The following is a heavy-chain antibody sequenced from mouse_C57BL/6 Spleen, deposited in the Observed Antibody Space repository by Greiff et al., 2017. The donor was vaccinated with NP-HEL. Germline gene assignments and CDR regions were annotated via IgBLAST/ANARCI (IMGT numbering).Heavy chain of an antibody. Sequence: EVQRVESGGGLVKPGGSLKLSCAASGFTFSSYAMSWVRQTPEKRLEWVATISDGGSYTYYPDNVKGRFTISRDNAKNNLYLQMSHLKSEDTAMYYCAKLITTVVADPYYFDYWGQGTTLTVSS. J-gene: IGHJ2*01. CDR1: GFTFSSYA. CDR2: ISDGGSYT. D-gene: IGHD1-1*01. V-gene: IGHV5-4*01. CDR3: AKLITTVVADPYYFDY.